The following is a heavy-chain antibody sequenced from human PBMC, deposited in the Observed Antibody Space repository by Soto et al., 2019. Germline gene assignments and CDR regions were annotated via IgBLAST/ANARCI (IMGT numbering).Heavy chain of an antibody. Sequence: SETLSLTCTVSGGSISSGDYYWSWIRQPPGKGLEWIGYIYYSGSTYYNPSLKSRVTISVDTSKNQSSLKLSSVTAADTAVYYCARDRGLDSSGYLRWFDPWGQGTLVTVS. CDR3: ARDRGLDSSGYLRWFDP. V-gene: IGHV4-30-4*01. CDR2: IYYSGST. CDR1: GGSISSGDYY. J-gene: IGHJ5*02. D-gene: IGHD3-22*01.